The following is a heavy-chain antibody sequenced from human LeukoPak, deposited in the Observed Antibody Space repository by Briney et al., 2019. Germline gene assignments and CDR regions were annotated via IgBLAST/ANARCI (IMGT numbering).Heavy chain of an antibody. J-gene: IGHJ4*02. Sequence: GGSLRLSCAASGFTFSNYAITWIRQAPGKGLEWVSEISGCGESTYYGDSVKGRFTISRDNSKNTLYLQMNSLRAGDTAVYYCAREHWDFDYWGQGTLVTVSS. V-gene: IGHV3-23*01. CDR1: GFTFSNYA. CDR2: ISGCGEST. CDR3: AREHWDFDY. D-gene: IGHD7-27*01.